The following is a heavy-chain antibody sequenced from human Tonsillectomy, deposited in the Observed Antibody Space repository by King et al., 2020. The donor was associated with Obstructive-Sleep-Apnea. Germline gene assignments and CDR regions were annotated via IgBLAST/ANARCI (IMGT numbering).Heavy chain of an antibody. CDR3: ARGPEFYYDTSGYYYFDH. CDR1: GGTFSSYA. Sequence: QLVQSGAEVKKPGSSVRVSCRASGGTFSSYAISWVRQAPGQGLEWMGGIIPILEIANYAQNFQGRVTITADKSTGTAYMELSSLRSEDTAVYYCARGPEFYYDTSGYYYFDHWGQGALVTVSS. D-gene: IGHD3-22*01. J-gene: IGHJ4*02. CDR2: IIPILEIA. V-gene: IGHV1-69*10.